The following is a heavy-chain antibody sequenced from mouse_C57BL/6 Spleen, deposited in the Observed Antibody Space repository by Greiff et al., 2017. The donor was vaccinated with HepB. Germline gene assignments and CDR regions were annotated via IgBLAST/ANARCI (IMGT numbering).Heavy chain of an antibody. J-gene: IGHJ1*03. CDR3: ARDGYVTSWYFDV. CDR1: GFTFSSYA. Sequence: DVMLVESGGGLVKPGGSLKLSCAASGFTFSSYAMSWVRQTPEKRLEWVATISDGGSYTYYPDNVKGRFTISRDNAKNNLYLQMSHLKSEDTAMYYCARDGYVTSWYFDVWGTGTTVTVSS. D-gene: IGHD2-2*01. CDR2: ISDGGSYT. V-gene: IGHV5-4*01.